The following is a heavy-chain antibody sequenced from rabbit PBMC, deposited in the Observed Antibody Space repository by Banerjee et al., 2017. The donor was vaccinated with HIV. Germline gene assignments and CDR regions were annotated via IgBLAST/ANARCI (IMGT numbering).Heavy chain of an antibody. CDR3: ARDSYDYIIWSYAGFAL. CDR2: IYTGSSSAA. CDR1: GFSFSSSHW. V-gene: IGHV1S45*01. Sequence: QEQLEESGGGLVQPEGSLTLTCTASGFSFSSSHWICWGRQAPGKGLEWIACIYTGSSSAANSGSWERGRFTISETSSTTVILQMTSLTAADTATYFCARDSYDYIIWSYAGFALWGQGTLVTVS. J-gene: IGHJ3*01. D-gene: IGHD6-1*01.